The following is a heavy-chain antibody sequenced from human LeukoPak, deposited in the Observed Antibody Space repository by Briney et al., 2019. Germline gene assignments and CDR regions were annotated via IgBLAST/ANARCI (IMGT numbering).Heavy chain of an antibody. V-gene: IGHV1-2*02. Sequence: ASVKVSCKASGYTFTGYYIHWVRQAPGQGIEWMGWINPNSGGSYYAQKFQGRVTMTRDTSITTVYMELSRLRSGDAAVYYCARMDCSGGSCYHYYYGMDVWGQGTTVTVSS. CDR3: ARMDCSGGSCYHYYYGMDV. CDR2: INPNSGGS. D-gene: IGHD2-15*01. CDR1: GYTFTGYY. J-gene: IGHJ6*02.